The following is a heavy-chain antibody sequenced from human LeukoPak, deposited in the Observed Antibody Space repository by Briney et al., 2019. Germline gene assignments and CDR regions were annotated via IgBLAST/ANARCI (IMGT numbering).Heavy chain of an antibody. CDR3: ASTYYYDSSGYYSQLNWFDP. D-gene: IGHD3-22*01. V-gene: IGHV3-33*01. Sequence: GRSLRLSCAASGFTFGNVGMRWVRQAPGKGLEWVAFIWYDGSRTYYADSVRGRFTVSRDNSKNTLFLQMDSLTAEDTAVYYCASTYYYDSSGYYSQLNWFDPWGQGTLVTVSS. CDR2: IWYDGSRT. CDR1: GFTFGNVG. J-gene: IGHJ5*02.